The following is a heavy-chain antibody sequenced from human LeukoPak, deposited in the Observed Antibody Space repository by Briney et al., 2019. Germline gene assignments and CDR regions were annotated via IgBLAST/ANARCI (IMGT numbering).Heavy chain of an antibody. CDR1: GGSISSSSYC. Sequence: SGTLSLTCTVSGGSISSSSYCWGWIRQPPGKGLEWIGNICYRGSTYSNPSLKSRVTISVDTSKNQFSLKLSSVTAADTAVYYCARLSRSGWIDSWGQGSLVTVSS. CDR3: ARLSRSGWIDS. CDR2: ICYRGST. V-gene: IGHV4-39*01. J-gene: IGHJ4*02. D-gene: IGHD6-19*01.